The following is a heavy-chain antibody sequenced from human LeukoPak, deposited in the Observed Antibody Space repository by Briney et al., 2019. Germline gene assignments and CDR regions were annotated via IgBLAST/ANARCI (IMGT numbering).Heavy chain of an antibody. V-gene: IGHV1-8*01. Sequence: ASVKVSRKGSAYSFTNIDISWVRQGPAQGREWMGWMNPKTGNTGSAQKLQGRVPISGNTSISTAYMELSSLRSEDTAVYYCVRIDYSNAFDIWGQGTMVTVSS. CDR2: MNPKTGNT. D-gene: IGHD4-11*01. J-gene: IGHJ3*02. CDR3: VRIDYSNAFDI. CDR1: AYSFTNID.